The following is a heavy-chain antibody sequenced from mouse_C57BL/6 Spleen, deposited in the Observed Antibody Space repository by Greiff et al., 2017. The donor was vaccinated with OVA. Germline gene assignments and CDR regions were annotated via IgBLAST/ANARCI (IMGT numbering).Heavy chain of an antibody. J-gene: IGHJ3*01. Sequence: QVQLQQSGAELMKPGASVKLSCKATGYTFTGYWIEWVKQRPGHGLEWIGEILPGSGSTNYNEKFKGKATFTADTSSNTAYMQLSSLTTEDSAIYYGARIDMDDYPWCAYWGQGTLVTVSA. CDR1: GYTFTGYW. V-gene: IGHV1-9*01. D-gene: IGHD2-4*01. CDR3: ARIDMDDYPWCAY. CDR2: ILPGSGST.